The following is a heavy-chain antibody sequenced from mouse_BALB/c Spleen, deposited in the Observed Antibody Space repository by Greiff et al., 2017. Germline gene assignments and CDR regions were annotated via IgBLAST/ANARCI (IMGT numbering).Heavy chain of an antibody. CDR2: ISDGGSYT. J-gene: IGHJ4*01. V-gene: IGHV5-4*02. CDR1: GFTFSDYY. CDR3: ARGENLSDAMDY. Sequence: EVQRVESGGGLVKPGGSLKLSCAASGFTFSDYYMYWVRQTPEKRLEWVATISDGGSYTYYPDSVKGRFTISRDNAKNNLYLQMSSLKSEDTAMYYCARGENLSDAMDYWGQGTSVTVSS. D-gene: IGHD2-3*01.